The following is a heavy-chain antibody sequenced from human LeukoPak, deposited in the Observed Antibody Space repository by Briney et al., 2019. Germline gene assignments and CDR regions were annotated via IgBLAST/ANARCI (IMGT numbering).Heavy chain of an antibody. CDR1: GFTFSRYG. D-gene: IGHD2-21*02. CDR3: ARDGQFCGGDCYYYYYYYMDV. Sequence: GGSLRLSCVASGFTFSRYGMHWVRQAPGKGLEWVALISYDGSNKYSADSVKGRFTISRDNSKNTLYLQMNSLRAEDTAVYYCARDGQFCGGDCYYYYYYYMDVWGKGTTVTVSS. V-gene: IGHV3-30*03. CDR2: ISYDGSNK. J-gene: IGHJ6*03.